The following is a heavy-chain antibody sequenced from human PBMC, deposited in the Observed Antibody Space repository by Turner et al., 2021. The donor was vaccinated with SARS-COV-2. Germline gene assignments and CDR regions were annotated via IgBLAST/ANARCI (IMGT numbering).Heavy chain of an antibody. Sequence: QVHLVESGGGVVQLGLSLRLYCADSGFTFSSYGIHWVRQSRGKGLEWVAAISHDGSLTFYTDSVKGRFTVSRDNDKNTLYLQMNSLRAEATAVYYCARGPHPRGFDYWGQGTLVTVSS. D-gene: IGHD3-10*01. CDR2: ISHDGSLT. CDR3: ARGPHPRGFDY. J-gene: IGHJ4*02. V-gene: IGHV3-30*03. CDR1: GFTFSSYG.